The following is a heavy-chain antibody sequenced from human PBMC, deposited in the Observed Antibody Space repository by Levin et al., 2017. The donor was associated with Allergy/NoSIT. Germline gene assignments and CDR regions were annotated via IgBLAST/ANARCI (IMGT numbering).Heavy chain of an antibody. Sequence: VSGPTLVKPTQTLTLTCTFSGFSLSTSGVGVGWIRQPPGKALEWLALIYWNDDKRYSPSLKSRLTITKDTSKNQVVLTMTNMDPVDTATYFCAHRVYDEWVLLSFDYWGQGTLVTVSS. J-gene: IGHJ4*02. V-gene: IGHV2-5*01. D-gene: IGHD1-26*01. CDR3: AHRVYDEWVLLSFDY. CDR2: IYWNDDK. CDR1: GFSLSTSGVG.